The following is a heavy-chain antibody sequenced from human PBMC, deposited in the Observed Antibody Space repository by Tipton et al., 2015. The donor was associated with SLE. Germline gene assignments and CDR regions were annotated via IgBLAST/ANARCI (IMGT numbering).Heavy chain of an antibody. CDR1: GFTFSSYG. V-gene: IGHV3-30*02. CDR3: AREAYSSGWGGFDP. CDR2: IRYDGSNK. D-gene: IGHD6-19*01. J-gene: IGHJ5*02. Sequence: SLRLSCAASGFTFSSYGMHWVRQAPGKGLEWVAFIRYDGSNKYYADSVKGRFTISRDNSKNTLYLQMNSLRAEDTAVYYCAREAYSSGWGGFDPWGQGTLVTVSS.